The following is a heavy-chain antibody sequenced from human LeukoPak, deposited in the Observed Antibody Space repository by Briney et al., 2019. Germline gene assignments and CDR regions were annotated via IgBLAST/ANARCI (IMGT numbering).Heavy chain of an antibody. J-gene: IGHJ6*02. CDR3: ARELGDILTGYLYYYYYGMDV. CDR1: GFTFSSYG. V-gene: IGHV3-33*01. Sequence: GGSLRLSCAASGFTFSSYGMHWVRQAPGKGLEWVAVIWYDGSSKYYADSVKGRFTISRDNSKNTLYLQMNSLRAEDTAVYYCARELGDILTGYLYYYYYGMDVWGQGTTVTVSS. D-gene: IGHD3-9*01. CDR2: IWYDGSSK.